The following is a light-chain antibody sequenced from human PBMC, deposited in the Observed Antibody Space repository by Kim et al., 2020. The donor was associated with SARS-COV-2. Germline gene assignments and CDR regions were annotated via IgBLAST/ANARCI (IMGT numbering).Light chain of an antibody. Sequence: SVGDRVTITCRASQNIGNYLNWYQQKPGHAPKVLIYAASTLESGVPSRFSGSGSGTDFTLTISGLQPEDFATYFCQQSYSSLPFTFGGGTKVDIK. CDR3: QQSYSSLPFT. J-gene: IGKJ4*01. V-gene: IGKV1-39*01. CDR1: QNIGNY. CDR2: AAS.